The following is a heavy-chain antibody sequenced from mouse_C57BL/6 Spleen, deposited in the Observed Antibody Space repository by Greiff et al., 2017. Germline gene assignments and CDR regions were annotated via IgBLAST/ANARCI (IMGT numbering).Heavy chain of an antibody. J-gene: IGHJ1*03. V-gene: IGHV1-26*01. D-gene: IGHD1-1*01. CDR2: INPNNGGT. CDR3: ARPPYGGYFDV. Sequence: VQLQQSGPELVKPGASVKISCKASGYTFTDYYMNWVKQSHGKSLEWIGDINPNNGGTSYNQKFKGKSTLTVDKSSSTAYMERRSLTSEDSAVYYCARPPYGGYFDVWGTGTTVTVSS. CDR1: GYTFTDYY.